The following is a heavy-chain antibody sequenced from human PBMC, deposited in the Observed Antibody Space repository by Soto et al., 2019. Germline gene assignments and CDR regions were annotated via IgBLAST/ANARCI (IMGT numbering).Heavy chain of an antibody. D-gene: IGHD6-19*01. CDR3: ARGRGWRDY. Sequence: QVQLVQSGAEVKKPGASVKVSCKASGYTFTSYDITWVRQAAGQGLEWMGWINLNSGDTDSAQKFQGRLTMTRDTSISTAYMELSSLTSEDTAVYYCARGRGWRDYWGQGTLVTVSS. CDR1: GYTFTSYD. CDR2: INLNSGDT. V-gene: IGHV1-8*01. J-gene: IGHJ4*02.